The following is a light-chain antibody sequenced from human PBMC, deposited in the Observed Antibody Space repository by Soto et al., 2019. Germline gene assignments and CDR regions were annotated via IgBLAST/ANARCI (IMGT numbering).Light chain of an antibody. J-gene: IGKJ4*02. V-gene: IGKV3-15*01. CDR2: GAA. CDR1: QSVSSN. Sequence: QFPAPVSVSPGERATPSFRASQSVSSNLAWYHQKPCQAPRLLIYGAATRATGIPARFSGSGSGTEFTLTYYCIPAIHIALYQCQYHDHQLTFGPGTQVEIK. CDR3: QYHDHQLT.